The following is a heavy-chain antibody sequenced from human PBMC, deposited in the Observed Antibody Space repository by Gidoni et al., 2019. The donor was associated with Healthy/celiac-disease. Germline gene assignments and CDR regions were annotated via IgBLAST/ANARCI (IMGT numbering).Heavy chain of an antibody. CDR1: GYRFSSYW. D-gene: IGHD3-10*01. J-gene: IGHJ4*02. Sequence: EVQLVQSGAAVQKPGASLKISCKGSGYRFSSYWIGWGGQMPGKGLEWMGIIYPGDSDTRYSPSFQGQVTISADKSISTAYLQWSSLKASDTGMYYCARHGKLLWFGETFDYWGQGTLVTVSS. CDR2: IYPGDSDT. V-gene: IGHV5-51*01. CDR3: ARHGKLLWFGETFDY.